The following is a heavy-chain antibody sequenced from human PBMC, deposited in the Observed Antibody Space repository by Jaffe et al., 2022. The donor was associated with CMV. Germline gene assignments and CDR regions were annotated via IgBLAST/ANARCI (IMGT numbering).Heavy chain of an antibody. D-gene: IGHD3-22*01. V-gene: IGHV4-39*01. CDR2: IYYSGST. CDR3: ARTRITMIGVRFRWFDP. J-gene: IGHJ5*02. Sequence: QLQLQESGPGLVKPSETLSLTCTVSGGSISSSSYYWGWIRQPPGKGLEWIGSIYYSGSTYYNPSLKSRVTISVDTSKNQFSLKLSSVTAADTAVYYCARTRITMIGVRFRWFDPWGQGTLVTVSS. CDR1: GGSISSSSYY.